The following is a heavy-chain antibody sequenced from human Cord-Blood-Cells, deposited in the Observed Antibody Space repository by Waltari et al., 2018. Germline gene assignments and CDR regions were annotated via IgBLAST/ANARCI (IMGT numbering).Heavy chain of an antibody. V-gene: IGHV3-30*18. D-gene: IGHD7-27*01. CDR1: GFPFSTSG. CDR2: ISYDGSNK. Sequence: QVKLVESGGGVVQPGRSLRLSCAASGFPFSTSGMHLVRQAPGKGLEWVAVISYDGSNKYYADSVKGRFTISRDNSKNTLYLQMNSLRAEDTAVYYCAKDLNWGFDYWGQGTLVTVSS. J-gene: IGHJ4*02. CDR3: AKDLNWGFDY.